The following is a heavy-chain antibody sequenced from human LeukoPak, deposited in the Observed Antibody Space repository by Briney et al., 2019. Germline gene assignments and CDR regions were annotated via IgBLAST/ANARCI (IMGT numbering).Heavy chain of an antibody. V-gene: IGHV3-23*01. J-gene: IGHJ4*02. CDR3: AKDRSERDYGFDY. D-gene: IGHD4/OR15-4a*01. CDR2: ISGSGGST. CDR1: GFTFSSYA. Sequence: GGSLRLSCAASGFTFSSYAMSWVRQAPGKGLEWVSFISGSGGSTYYADSVKGRFTISRDNSKNTLYLQINSLRAEDTAVYYCAKDRSERDYGFDYWGQGTLVTVSS.